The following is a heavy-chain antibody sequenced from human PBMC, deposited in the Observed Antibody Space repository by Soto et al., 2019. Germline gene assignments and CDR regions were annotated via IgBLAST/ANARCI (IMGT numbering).Heavy chain of an antibody. CDR3: ANREQWPSSGPY. D-gene: IGHD6-19*01. CDR1: GFTFSSYT. V-gene: IGHV3-23*01. CDR2: ISGSGDST. Sequence: EVQLLESGGGLVQPGESLRLSCAASGFTFSSYTMTWFRQAPGKGLEWVSDISGSGDSTYYADSVKGRFTISSDNSKNTLYLKMNSQRAEDTARYYCANREQWPSSGPYWDQGTLVTVSS. J-gene: IGHJ4*02.